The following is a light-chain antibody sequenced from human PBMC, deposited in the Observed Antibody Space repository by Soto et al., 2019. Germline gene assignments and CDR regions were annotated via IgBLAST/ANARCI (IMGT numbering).Light chain of an antibody. CDR1: QSISNY. J-gene: IGKJ2*01. CDR3: QQSYSTPYT. V-gene: IGKV1-39*01. CDR2: AAS. Sequence: DIQMTQSPASLSASVGDRVTITCRASQSISNYLNWYQQKPGKAPKLLIYAASSLQSGVPPRFSGRGSGTDFTLDISSLQPEDFATYYCQQSYSTPYTFGQGTK.